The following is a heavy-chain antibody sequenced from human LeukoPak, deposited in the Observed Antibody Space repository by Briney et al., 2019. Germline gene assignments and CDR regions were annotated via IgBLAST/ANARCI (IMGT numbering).Heavy chain of an antibody. D-gene: IGHD1-26*01. CDR1: GYTFTGYH. Sequence: GASVKVSCKASGYTFTGYHMHWVRQAPGQGLEWMGWINPNSGGTNYAQKFQGRVTMTRDTSISTAYMELSRLRSDDTAVYYCVRDGAGGSGSSFDYWGQGTLVTVSS. CDR3: VRDGAGGSGSSFDY. CDR2: INPNSGGT. J-gene: IGHJ4*02. V-gene: IGHV1-2*02.